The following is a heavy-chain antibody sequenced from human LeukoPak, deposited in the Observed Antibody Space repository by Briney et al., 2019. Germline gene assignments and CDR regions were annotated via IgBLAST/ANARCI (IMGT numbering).Heavy chain of an antibody. J-gene: IGHJ4*02. D-gene: IGHD6-13*01. Sequence: GASVKVSCKASGYTFTGYYMHWVRQAPGQGLEWMGWINPNSGGTNYAQKFQGRVTMTRDTSISTAYMELSRLRSDDTAVYYCARRSISSWYDYFDSWGQGTQVTVSS. CDR1: GYTFTGYY. CDR3: ARRSISSWYDYFDS. CDR2: INPNSGGT. V-gene: IGHV1-2*02.